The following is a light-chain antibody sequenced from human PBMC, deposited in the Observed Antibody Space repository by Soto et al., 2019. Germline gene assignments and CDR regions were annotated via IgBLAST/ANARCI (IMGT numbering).Light chain of an antibody. Sequence: SVLTQPASASGSPGRSITISCTGTSSDVGSYNLVSWYQQHPGKAPKLMIYEGSKRPSGVSNRFSGSKSGNTASLTISGLQAEDEADYYCCSYAGSSTYVFGTGTKVTV. V-gene: IGLV2-23*01. CDR1: SSDVGSYNL. CDR2: EGS. J-gene: IGLJ1*01. CDR3: CSYAGSSTYV.